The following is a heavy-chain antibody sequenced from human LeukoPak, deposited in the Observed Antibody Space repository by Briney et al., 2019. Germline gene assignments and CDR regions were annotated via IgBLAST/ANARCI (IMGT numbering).Heavy chain of an antibody. CDR1: GGTFSRYA. J-gene: IGHJ5*02. D-gene: IGHD4-23*01. CDR2: IIPIFGTP. V-gene: IGHV1-69*05. Sequence: ASVEVSCKASGGTFSRYAISWVRQAPGQGLEWMGGIIPIFGTPSYAQKFQGRVTITTDESTSTAYMELSSLRSEDTAVYYCARATTVVTPLNWFDPWGQGTLVTVSS. CDR3: ARATTVVTPLNWFDP.